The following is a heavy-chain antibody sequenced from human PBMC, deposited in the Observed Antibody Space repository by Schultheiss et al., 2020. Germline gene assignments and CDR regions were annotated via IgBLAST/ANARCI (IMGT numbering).Heavy chain of an antibody. J-gene: IGHJ6*02. CDR2: IYPGDSDT. V-gene: IGHV5-51*01. Sequence: EESLKISCKGSGYSFTSYWIGWVRQMPGKGLEWMGIIYPGDSDTRYSPSFQGQVTISADKSISTAYLQWSSLKASDTAMYYCARHGGGVGASYYYYGMDVWCQWTTVNVSS. CDR1: GYSFTSYW. D-gene: IGHD1-26*01. CDR3: ARHGGGVGASYYYYGMDV.